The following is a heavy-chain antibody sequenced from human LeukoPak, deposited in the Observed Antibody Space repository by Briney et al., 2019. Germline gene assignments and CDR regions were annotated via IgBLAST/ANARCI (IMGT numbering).Heavy chain of an antibody. Sequence: GGSLRLSLAASGFTFSSYTMNWVRKAPGKGLEGVSYISSSSSTIYYADSVKGRFTISRDNAKNSLYLQMNSLRAEDTAVYYCARFHRLVRGLYYYYMDVWGKGTTVTVSS. D-gene: IGHD3-10*01. V-gene: IGHV3-48*01. CDR3: ARFHRLVRGLYYYYMDV. CDR1: GFTFSSYT. CDR2: ISSSSSTI. J-gene: IGHJ6*03.